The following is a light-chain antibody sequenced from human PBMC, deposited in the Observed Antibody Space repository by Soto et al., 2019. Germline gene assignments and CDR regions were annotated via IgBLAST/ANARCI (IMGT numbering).Light chain of an antibody. J-gene: IGKJ4*02. Sequence: EIVMTQSPATLSVSPGARVTLSCRASQSVFSSLAWYQQKPGQAPRLLIYGAATSATGIPATCSGSGSGTDLTLTSSSLQDEAFAVYFCQRDRSSRGFGRGTRVEIK. CDR2: GAA. CDR1: QSVFSS. V-gene: IGKV3-15*01. CDR3: QRDRSSRG.